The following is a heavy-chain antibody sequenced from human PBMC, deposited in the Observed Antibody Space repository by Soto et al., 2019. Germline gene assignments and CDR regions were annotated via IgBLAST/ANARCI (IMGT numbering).Heavy chain of an antibody. CDR1: GFTFDDYA. CDR2: ISWNSGSI. V-gene: IGHV3-9*01. CDR3: AKAGRLRFLEWFVDY. J-gene: IGHJ4*02. Sequence: GGSLRLSCAASGFTFDDYAMHWVRQAPGKGLEWVSGISWNSGSIGYADSVKGRFTISRDDAKNSLYLQMNSLRAEDTALYYCAKAGRLRFLEWFVDYWGQGTLVTVSS. D-gene: IGHD3-3*01.